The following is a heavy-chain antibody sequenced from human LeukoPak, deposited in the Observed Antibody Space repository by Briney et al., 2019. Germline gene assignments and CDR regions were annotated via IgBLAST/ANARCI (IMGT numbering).Heavy chain of an antibody. CDR1: GFTFSSYW. CDR2: IKQDGSEK. J-gene: IGHJ4*02. D-gene: IGHD6-19*01. CDR3: ARDLGYSSGWYRNFDY. V-gene: IGHV3-7*01. Sequence: GGSLRLSCAASGFTFSSYWMSWVRQAPGKGLEWVANIKQDGSEKYYVDSVKGRFTISRDNAKNSLYLQMNSLRAEDTAVYYCARDLGYSSGWYRNFDYWGQGTLVTVSS.